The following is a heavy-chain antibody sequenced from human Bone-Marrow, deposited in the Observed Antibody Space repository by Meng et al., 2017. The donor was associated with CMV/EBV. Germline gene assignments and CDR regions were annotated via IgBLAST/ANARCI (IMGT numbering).Heavy chain of an antibody. CDR3: ARDCGGDCAAYDAFDI. V-gene: IGHV4-59*01. CDR2: IHYSGST. CDR1: GGSISSYY. Sequence: SQTLPLTCTVSGGSISSYYWSWIRQPPGKGLEWIGYIHYSGSTNYNPSLKRRVTISVDTSKNQFSLKLNTGIATDTAVEYCARDCGGDCAAYDAFDIWGQGTMVTVSS. D-gene: IGHD2-21*01. J-gene: IGHJ3*02.